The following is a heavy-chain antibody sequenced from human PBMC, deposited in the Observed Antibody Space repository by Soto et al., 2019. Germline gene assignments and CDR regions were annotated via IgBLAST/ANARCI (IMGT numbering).Heavy chain of an antibody. J-gene: IGHJ4*02. D-gene: IGHD3-3*01. Sequence: EVQLLESGGGLVQPGGSLRLSCAASGVTFGSHAMSWVRQAPGKGLDWVSAISGTGGTIHYADSVRGRFTIFKDSSKNTLFLHMNSLTAEDTAVYYCAKDMGNFGTGHTFDHCGQGTLVTVAS. CDR3: AKDMGNFGTGHTFDH. CDR1: GVTFGSHA. CDR2: ISGTGGTI. V-gene: IGHV3-23*01.